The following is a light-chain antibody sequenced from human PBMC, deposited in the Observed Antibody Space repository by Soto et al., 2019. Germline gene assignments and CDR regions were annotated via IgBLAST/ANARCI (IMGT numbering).Light chain of an antibody. CDR2: EGN. V-gene: IGLV2-14*02. CDR3: SSFTSKSTVI. J-gene: IGLJ2*01. CDR1: SSDVGSYNL. Sequence: QSALTQPASVSGSPGQSITISCTGTSSDVGSYNLVSWFQHHPGKAPKLMIYEGNKRPSGVSNRFSGSKSGNTASLTISGLQAEDEAHYYCSSFTSKSTVIFGGGTKVTVL.